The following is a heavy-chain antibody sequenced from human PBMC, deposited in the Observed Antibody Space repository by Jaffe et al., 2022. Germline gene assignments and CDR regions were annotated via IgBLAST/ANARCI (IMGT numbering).Heavy chain of an antibody. D-gene: IGHD3-10*01. V-gene: IGHV3-30*02. Sequence: QVQLVESGGGVVQPGGSLRLSCAASGFTFSSYGMHWVRQAPGKGLEWVAFIRYDGSNKYYADSVKGRFTISRDNSKNTLYLQMNSLRAEDTAVYYCAKDHLKGSGSYGDVWGKGTTVTVSS. CDR2: IRYDGSNK. CDR1: GFTFSSYG. J-gene: IGHJ6*04. CDR3: AKDHLKGSGSYGDV.